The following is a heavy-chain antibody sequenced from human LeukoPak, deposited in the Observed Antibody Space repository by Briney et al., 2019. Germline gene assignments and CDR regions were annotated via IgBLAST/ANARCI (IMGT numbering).Heavy chain of an antibody. CDR2: IYYSGST. J-gene: IGHJ6*02. Sequence: PSETLSLTCTVSGGSVSSGSYYWSWIRQPPGKGLEWIGYIYYSGSTNYNPSLKSRVTISVDTSKNQFSLKLSSVTAADTAVYYCARQLPQSYYYYYGMDVWGQGTTVTVSS. CDR3: ARQLPQSYYYYYGMDV. CDR1: GGSVSSGSYY. V-gene: IGHV4-61*01. D-gene: IGHD2-2*01.